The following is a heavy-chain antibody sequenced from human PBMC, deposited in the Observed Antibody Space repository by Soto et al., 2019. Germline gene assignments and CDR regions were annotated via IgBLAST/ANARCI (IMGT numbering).Heavy chain of an antibody. D-gene: IGHD4-4*01. CDR1: GFTFSSYG. Sequence: QVQLVESGGGVVQPGRSLRLSCAASGFTFSSYGMHWVRKAPGKGLEWVAVIWYDGSNKYYADSVKGRFTISRDNSKNTLYLQMNSLRAEDTAVYYCAKDAWATVTNFDYWGQGTLVTVSS. CDR2: IWYDGSNK. J-gene: IGHJ4*02. V-gene: IGHV3-33*06. CDR3: AKDAWATVTNFDY.